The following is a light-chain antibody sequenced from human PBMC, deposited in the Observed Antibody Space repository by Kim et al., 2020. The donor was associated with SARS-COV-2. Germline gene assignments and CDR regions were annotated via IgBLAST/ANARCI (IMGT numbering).Light chain of an antibody. V-gene: IGKV1-8*01. Sequence: AIRITQSPSSLSASTGDRVTITCRASQGISSYLGWYQQKPGKAPKLLIYAASTLQGGVSSRFSGSGSGTDFTLTISYLQSEDFATYYCEQYYSYPVTFGQGTRLEIK. CDR2: AAS. J-gene: IGKJ5*01. CDR3: EQYYSYPVT. CDR1: QGISSY.